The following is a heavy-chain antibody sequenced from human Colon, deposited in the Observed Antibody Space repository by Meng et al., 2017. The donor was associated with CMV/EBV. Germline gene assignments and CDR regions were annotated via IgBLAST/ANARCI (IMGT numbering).Heavy chain of an antibody. V-gene: IGHV4-4*07. CDR1: VGSINNSP. J-gene: IGHJ4*02. Sequence: GRELCNPPSPPALTLTVPVGSINNSPRHWTRPPAGKGPEWIGRIYSDGPTNYNPCLRRRVSMSVDTSKNQFSLKLTSATAADTAVYYCARDWGYCSGDTCHSHFDYWGQGTLVTVSS. CDR3: ARDWGYCSGDTCHSHFDY. D-gene: IGHD2-15*01. CDR2: IYSDGPT.